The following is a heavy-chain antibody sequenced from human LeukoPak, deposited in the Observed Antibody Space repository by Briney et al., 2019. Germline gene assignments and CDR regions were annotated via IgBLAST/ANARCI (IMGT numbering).Heavy chain of an antibody. V-gene: IGHV3-23*01. CDR2: ISDTGTNT. J-gene: IGHJ4*02. CDR1: GFTFSTYA. CDR3: ANHNIATFDY. D-gene: IGHD2-15*01. Sequence: SGGSLRFSCAASGFTFSTYAMSWVRQAAGKGLEWVSAISDTGTNTYYADSVKGRFTISRDNSKNTLYLQMNSLRADDTAVYYCANHNIATFDYWGQGTLVTVSS.